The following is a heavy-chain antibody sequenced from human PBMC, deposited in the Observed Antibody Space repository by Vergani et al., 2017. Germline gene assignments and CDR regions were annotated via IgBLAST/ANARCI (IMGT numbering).Heavy chain of an antibody. D-gene: IGHD3-16*02. CDR3: TRCCGYVWGSYRPFDY. J-gene: IGHJ4*02. Sequence: EVQLVESGGGLVKPGRSLRLSCTASGFTFGDYDMSWFRQAPGKGMEWVGFIRSKAYGGTTEYAASVKGRFTISRDESKSNSYLKMNSLKTEDTAVCYCTRCCGYVWGSYRPFDYWGQGTLVTVSS. V-gene: IGHV3-49*05. CDR1: GFTFGDYD. CDR2: IRSKAYGGTT.